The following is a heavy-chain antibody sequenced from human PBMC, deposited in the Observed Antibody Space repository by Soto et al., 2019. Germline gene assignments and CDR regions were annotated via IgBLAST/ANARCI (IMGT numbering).Heavy chain of an antibody. J-gene: IGHJ6*02. V-gene: IGHV4-31*03. Sequence: SDTLSLTCTVSGGSLSSGGYYWSWIRQHPGKGLEWIGYIYYSGSTYYNPSLKSRVTISVDTSKSQFSLKLSSVTAADTAVYYCARDFTDSSGPTLGMGVWGQGTTVTVS. CDR2: IYYSGST. CDR1: GGSLSSGGYY. D-gene: IGHD6-19*01. CDR3: ARDFTDSSGPTLGMGV.